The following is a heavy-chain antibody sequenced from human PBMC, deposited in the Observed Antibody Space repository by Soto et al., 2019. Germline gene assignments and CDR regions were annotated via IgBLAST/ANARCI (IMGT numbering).Heavy chain of an antibody. CDR1: TASVSIRTYY. CDR3: GRLEGLAKISYCIDY. J-gene: IGHJ4*02. Sequence: PSESLSLTCTVSTASVSIRTYYCGWLRHNPGKGLGWSGSVYYSGSTYYNPSLESRVTITVDKSKNQFSLKLRSLCAADTAVYYCGRLEGLAKISYCIDYWGQGALVTVSS. V-gene: IGHV4-39*01. CDR2: VYYSGST. D-gene: IGHD2-8*02.